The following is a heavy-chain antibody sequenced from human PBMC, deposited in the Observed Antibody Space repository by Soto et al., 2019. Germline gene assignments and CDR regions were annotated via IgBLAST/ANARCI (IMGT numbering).Heavy chain of an antibody. CDR2: MNPNSGNT. J-gene: IGHJ4*03. V-gene: IGHV1-8*03. CDR3: ASAPFDYYYADYFDI. D-gene: IGHD2-21*01. CDR1: GYTFTSND. Sequence: ASVKVSCKASGYTFTSNDINWVRQATGQGLEWMGWMNPNSGNTGYAQKFQGRVTITRDNSITTAYMELSSLRSEDTAVYFCASAPFDYYYADYFDIWGQGTLVTVSS.